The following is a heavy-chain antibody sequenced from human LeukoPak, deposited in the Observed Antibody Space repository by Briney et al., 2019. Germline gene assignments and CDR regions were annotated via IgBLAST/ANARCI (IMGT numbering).Heavy chain of an antibody. CDR1: GFTFSGYV. D-gene: IGHD3-10*01. CDR2: ITFSSSHI. J-gene: IGHJ6*03. CDR3: ARDPYVGAYYSYYYYYMDV. V-gene: IGHV3-21*01. Sequence: GGSLRLSCAASGFTFSGYVMTWVRQAPGKGLECVSSITFSSSHIYYADSVKGRFTISRDNAENSLYLQMDSLRAEDTALYYCARDPYVGAYYSYYYYYMDVWGKGTTVTVSS.